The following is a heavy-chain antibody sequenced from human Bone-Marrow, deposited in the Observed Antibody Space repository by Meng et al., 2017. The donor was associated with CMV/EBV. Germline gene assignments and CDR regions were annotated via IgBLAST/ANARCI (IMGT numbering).Heavy chain of an antibody. Sequence: ASVKVSCKASGYTFTSYYMHWVRQAPGQGLEWMGIINPSGGSTNYADSVKGRFTISRDNSKNTLYLQMNSLRTEDTAVYYCARFNGHFYFDYWGQGTLVTVSS. V-gene: IGHV1-46*04. J-gene: IGHJ4*02. CDR2: INPSGGST. CDR1: GYTFTSYY. CDR3: ARFNGHFYFDY.